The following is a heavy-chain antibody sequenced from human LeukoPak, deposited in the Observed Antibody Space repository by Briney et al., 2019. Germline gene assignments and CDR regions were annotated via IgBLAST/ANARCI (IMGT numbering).Heavy chain of an antibody. J-gene: IGHJ4*02. CDR2: IRSKAYGGTT. D-gene: IGHD4-17*01. CDR1: GFTFGDCA. Sequence: GGSLRLSCTASGFTFGDCAMSWVRQAPGKGLEWVGFIRSKAYGGTTEYAASVKGRFTISRDDSKSIAYLQMNSLKTEDTAVYYCTRDPYGDYRFDYWGQGTLVTVSS. V-gene: IGHV3-49*04. CDR3: TRDPYGDYRFDY.